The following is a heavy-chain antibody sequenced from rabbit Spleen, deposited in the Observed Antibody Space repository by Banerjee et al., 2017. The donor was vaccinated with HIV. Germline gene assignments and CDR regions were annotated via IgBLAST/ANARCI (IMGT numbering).Heavy chain of an antibody. CDR1: GFSFSSNW. Sequence: LEESGGGLVKPGGTLTLTCTVSGFSFSSNWICWVRQAPGKGLEWIACIDSGDGDTYYANWAKGRFTISKTSSTTVTLQMTSLTAADTATYFCARDLTSVIGWNFNLWGQGTLVTVS. CDR2: IDSGDGDT. D-gene: IGHD1-1*01. J-gene: IGHJ4*01. CDR3: ARDLTSVIGWNFNL. V-gene: IGHV1S45*01.